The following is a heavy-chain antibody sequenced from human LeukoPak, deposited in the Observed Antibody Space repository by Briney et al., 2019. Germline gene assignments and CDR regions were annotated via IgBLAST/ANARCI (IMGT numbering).Heavy chain of an antibody. CDR1: GFTFSNAW. V-gene: IGHV3-15*07. J-gene: IGHJ4*02. CDR3: TTACGGDCYSVDY. CDR2: IKSKTDGGTT. Sequence: GGSLRLSCAASGFTFSNAWMNWVRQAPGKELEWVGRIKSKTDGGTTDYAAPVKGRFTISRDDSKNMLYLQMNSLKTEDTAVYYCTTACGGDCYSVDYWGQGTLVTVSS. D-gene: IGHD2-21*02.